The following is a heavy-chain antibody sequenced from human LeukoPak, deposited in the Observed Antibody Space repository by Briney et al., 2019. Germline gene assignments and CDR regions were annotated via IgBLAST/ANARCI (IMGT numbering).Heavy chain of an antibody. CDR3: AKGYSGYDYAFDI. Sequence: GGSLRLSCAASGFTFSSYSMNWVRQAPGKGLEWVSSISSSSSYIYYADSVKGRFTISRDNSKNTLYLQMNSLRAEDTAVYYCAKGYSGYDYAFDIWGQGTVVTVSS. D-gene: IGHD5-12*01. J-gene: IGHJ3*02. CDR2: ISSSSSYI. V-gene: IGHV3-21*01. CDR1: GFTFSSYS.